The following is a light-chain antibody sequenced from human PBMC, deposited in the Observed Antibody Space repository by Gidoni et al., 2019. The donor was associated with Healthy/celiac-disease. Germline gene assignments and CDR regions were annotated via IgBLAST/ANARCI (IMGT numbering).Light chain of an antibody. J-gene: IGLJ2*01. CDR1: SSNVGSNT. CDR2: SNN. V-gene: IGLV1-44*01. CDR3: AAWDDSLTGVV. Sequence: QSVLTQPPSASGTPGQGVNISCSGSSSNVGSNTVNWYQQLPGTAPKLLIYSNNQRPSGVPDRFSGSKSGTSASLAISGLQSEDVADYYCAAWDDSLTGVVFGGGTKLTVL.